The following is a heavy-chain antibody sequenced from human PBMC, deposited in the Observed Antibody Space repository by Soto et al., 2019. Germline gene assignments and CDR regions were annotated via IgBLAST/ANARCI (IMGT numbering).Heavy chain of an antibody. CDR2: ISGSGGST. V-gene: IGHV3-23*01. Sequence: GGSLRLSCAASGFTFSSYAMSWVRQAPGKGLEWVSAISGSGGSTSYADSVKGRFTISRDNSKNTLYLQMYRLRAEDTAVYYCAKDPRCLSTSCPGYYYDSSGYYYIEYFQHWGQGTLVTVSS. J-gene: IGHJ1*01. CDR1: GFTFSSYA. D-gene: IGHD3-22*01. CDR3: AKDPRCLSTSCPGYYYDSSGYYYIEYFQH.